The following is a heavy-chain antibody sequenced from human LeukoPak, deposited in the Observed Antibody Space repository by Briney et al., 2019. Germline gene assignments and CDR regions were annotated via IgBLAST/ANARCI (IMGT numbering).Heavy chain of an antibody. CDR1: GFTFSDYD. Sequence: PGGSLRLSCAASGFTFSDYDMHWVRQATGKGLEWVSAIGTAGDTYYTGSVEGRFTISRENAKNSLYHQMNSLRAGDTAVYYCARVAKERVGGVYYFDYWGQGTLVTVSS. D-gene: IGHD1-1*01. V-gene: IGHV3-13*01. CDR3: ARVAKERVGGVYYFDY. J-gene: IGHJ4*02. CDR2: IGTAGDT.